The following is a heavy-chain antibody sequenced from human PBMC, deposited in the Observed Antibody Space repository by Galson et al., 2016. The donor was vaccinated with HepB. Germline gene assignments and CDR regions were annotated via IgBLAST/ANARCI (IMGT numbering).Heavy chain of an antibody. D-gene: IGHD5-24*01. V-gene: IGHV3-74*01. CDR2: INSDGSSI. CDR3: ARRMATITSFDY. Sequence: SLRLSCAASGFTFNSYWMHWVRQAPGKGLVWVSRINSDGSSISYADSVKGRFTISRDNAKNTLYLQMNSLRAEDTAVYYCARRMATITSFDYWGQGTLVTVSS. CDR1: GFTFNSYW. J-gene: IGHJ4*02.